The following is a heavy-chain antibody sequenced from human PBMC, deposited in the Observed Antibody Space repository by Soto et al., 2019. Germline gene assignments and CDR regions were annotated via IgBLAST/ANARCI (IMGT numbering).Heavy chain of an antibody. D-gene: IGHD2-2*01. Sequence: EVQLVESGGGLVQPGGSLRLSCAASGFTLSNYWMHWARQAPGKGLVWVSRISSDGSSTNYADSVKGRFTISRDNAKKTLHLKMNSLRAEDTAVYYCARVPYCSSSSCYSYFDSWGQGTLVTVSS. J-gene: IGHJ4*02. CDR3: ARVPYCSSSSCYSYFDS. CDR2: ISSDGSST. CDR1: GFTLSNYW. V-gene: IGHV3-74*01.